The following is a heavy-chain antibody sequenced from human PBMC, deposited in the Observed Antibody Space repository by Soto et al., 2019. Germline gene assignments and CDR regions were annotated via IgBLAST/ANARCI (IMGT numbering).Heavy chain of an antibody. J-gene: IGHJ6*03. V-gene: IGHV4-59*08. CDR2: IYYSGST. CDR3: ARGYYYGSGTYSYYYMDV. D-gene: IGHD3-10*01. CDR1: SGSISSHN. Sequence: SETLSLTCTVSSGSISSHNWSWIRQPPGKGLEWIGYIYYSGSTNYNPSLKSRVTISVDTSKNQFSLRLSSVTAADTAVYYCARGYYYGSGTYSYYYMDVWGKGTTVTVSS.